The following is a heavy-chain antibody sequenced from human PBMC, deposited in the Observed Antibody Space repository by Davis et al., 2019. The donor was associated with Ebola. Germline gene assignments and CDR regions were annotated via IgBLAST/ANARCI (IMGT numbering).Heavy chain of an antibody. V-gene: IGHV3-53*01. CDR3: ARDASYYYASGRNFEYHYTDV. Sequence: GGSLRLSCAAFGFTVITNYMAWARQTPGKGLEWVSVIYSDDSTFYAESVKGRFTISRDNSKNTLSLQMNGLRAEDTGVYYCARDASYYYASGRNFEYHYTDVWGTGITVTVSS. D-gene: IGHD3-10*01. CDR2: IYSDDST. CDR1: GFTVITNY. J-gene: IGHJ6*03.